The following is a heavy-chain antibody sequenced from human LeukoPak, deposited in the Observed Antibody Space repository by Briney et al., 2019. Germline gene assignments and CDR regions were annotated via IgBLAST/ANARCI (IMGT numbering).Heavy chain of an antibody. CDR2: IIPIFGTA. J-gene: IGHJ4*02. V-gene: IGHV1-69*01. D-gene: IGHD3-10*01. CDR1: GGTFSSYA. CDR3: ARTYGSGSYSRFGFDY. Sequence: SVKVSCKASGGTFSSYAISWVRQAPGQGLEWMGGIIPIFGTANYAQKFQGRVTITADESTSTAYMELRSLRSDDTAVYYCARTYGSGSYSRFGFDYWGQGTLVTVSS.